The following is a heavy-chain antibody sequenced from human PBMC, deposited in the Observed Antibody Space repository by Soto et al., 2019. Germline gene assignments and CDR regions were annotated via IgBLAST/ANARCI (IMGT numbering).Heavy chain of an antibody. CDR1: GYSFTSYW. Sequence: GESLKISCKGSGYSFTSYWIGWVRQMPGKGLEWMGIIYPGDSDTRYSPSFQGQVTISADKSISTAYLQWSSLKASDTAMYYCARHPEDSSSSALSIDYWGQGTLVTVSS. CDR3: ARHPEDSSSSALSIDY. D-gene: IGHD6-6*01. J-gene: IGHJ4*02. CDR2: IYPGDSDT. V-gene: IGHV5-51*01.